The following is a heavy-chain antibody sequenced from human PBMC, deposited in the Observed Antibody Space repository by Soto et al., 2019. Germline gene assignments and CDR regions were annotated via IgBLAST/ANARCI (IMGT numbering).Heavy chain of an antibody. Sequence: LGESLKISCKGSGYSFTSYWIGWLRQMPGKGLEWMGIIYPGDSDTRYSPSFQGQVTISADKSISTAYLQWSSLKASDTAMCYCARHRDTAMVSGVLDYYYGMDVWGQGTTVTVSS. CDR1: GYSFTSYW. CDR3: ARHRDTAMVSGVLDYYYGMDV. J-gene: IGHJ6*02. V-gene: IGHV5-51*01. CDR2: IYPGDSDT. D-gene: IGHD5-18*01.